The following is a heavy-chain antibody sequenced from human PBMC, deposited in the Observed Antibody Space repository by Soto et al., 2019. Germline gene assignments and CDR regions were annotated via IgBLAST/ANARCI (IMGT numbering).Heavy chain of an antibody. V-gene: IGHV4-59*08. CDR3: ARHGFRYSSGWSDAFDI. CDR1: GGSSSSYY. CDR2: IYYSGST. J-gene: IGHJ3*02. Sequence: SETLSHTCTVSGGSSSSYYWSWIRQPPGKGLEWIGYIYYSGSTNYNPSLKSRVTISVDASKNQFSLKLSSVTAADTAVYYCARHGFRYSSGWSDAFDIWGQGTMVTVSS. D-gene: IGHD6-19*01.